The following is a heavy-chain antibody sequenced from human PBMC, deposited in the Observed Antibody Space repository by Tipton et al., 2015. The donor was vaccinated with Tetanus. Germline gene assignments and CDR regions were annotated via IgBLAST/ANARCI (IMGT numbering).Heavy chain of an antibody. D-gene: IGHD2-15*01. CDR1: GFIFSSYG. CDR2: SWYDGTDK. J-gene: IGHJ4*02. CDR3: EREADCSGGSCFSGGFDT. V-gene: IGHV3-33*01. Sequence: TASGFIFSSYGIHWVRQAPGKGLEWLAVSWYDGTDKYYADSVKGRFTISRGNSKNTLYLQMNSLRAEDTALYYCEREADCSGGSCFSGGFDTWGQGTQVTVSS.